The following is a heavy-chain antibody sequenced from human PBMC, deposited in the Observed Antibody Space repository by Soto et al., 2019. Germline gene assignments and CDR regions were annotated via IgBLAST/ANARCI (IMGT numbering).Heavy chain of an antibody. D-gene: IGHD2-2*01. CDR3: AKAELVPAATDYYYGMDV. V-gene: IGHV3-23*01. CDR2: ISGSGGST. J-gene: IGHJ6*02. CDR1: GFTFSSYA. Sequence: GGSLKLSCAASGFTFSSYAMSWVRQAPGKGLEWISAISGSGGSTYYADSVKGRFTISRDNSKNTLYLQMNSLRAEDTAVYYCAKAELVPAATDYYYGMDVWGLGTTVTVSS.